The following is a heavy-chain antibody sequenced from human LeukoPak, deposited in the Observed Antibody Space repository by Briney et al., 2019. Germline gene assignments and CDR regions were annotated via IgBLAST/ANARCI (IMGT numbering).Heavy chain of an antibody. D-gene: IGHD2-15*01. V-gene: IGHV4-34*01. CDR1: GGSFSGCY. CDR3: ARAAALDYYYYYGMDV. J-gene: IGHJ6*02. CDR2: INHSGST. Sequence: SETLSLTCAVYGGSFSGCYWSWIRQPPAKGLEWIWEINHSGSTNYNPSLKSRVTISVDTSKNQFSLKLSSVTAADTAVYYCARAAALDYYYYYGMDVWGQGTTVTVSS.